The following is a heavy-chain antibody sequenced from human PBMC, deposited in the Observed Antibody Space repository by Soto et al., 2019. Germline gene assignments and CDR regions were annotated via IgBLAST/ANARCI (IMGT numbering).Heavy chain of an antibody. CDR1: GYTSTNYG. V-gene: IGHV1-3*01. J-gene: IGHJ4*02. D-gene: IGHD5-18*01. CDR2: INAGNGNT. CDR3: ARVAVDTAMVTSMDY. Sequence: GASVKVSCKASGYTSTNYGMHWVRQAPGQRREWMGWINAGNGNTKYSQGFQGRVTFTRDTSASTAYMELSSLRSEDTALYYCARVAVDTAMVTSMDYWGQGTLVTAPQ.